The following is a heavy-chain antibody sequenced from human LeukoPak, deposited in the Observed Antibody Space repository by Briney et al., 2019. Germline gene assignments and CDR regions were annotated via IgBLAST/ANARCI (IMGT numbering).Heavy chain of an antibody. D-gene: IGHD3-10*01. J-gene: IGHJ3*02. CDR1: GGSISSSTYS. Sequence: PSETLCLTCTASGGSISSSTYSWGWIRQPPGKGLEWIGTIYYSGSAYYNPSLNSRVTVPVDTSKNQFSLKLSSVTAADTAVYYCARVGMRRDAFDIWGQGTMVTVSS. CDR2: IYYSGSA. CDR3: ARVGMRRDAFDI. V-gene: IGHV4-39*07.